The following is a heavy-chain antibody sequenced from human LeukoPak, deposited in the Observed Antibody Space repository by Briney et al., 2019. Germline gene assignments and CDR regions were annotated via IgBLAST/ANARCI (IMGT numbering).Heavy chain of an antibody. Sequence: PGGSLRPSCSGSGFTFGRHNMHSVRQAPGKGLEYVSAISYNGDSTYYVGSVKGRFTISRDNSKNTLDLQMSSLRPEDTAAYYCVSDRETQEQIWGPGTLVTVSS. CDR3: VSDRETQEQI. D-gene: IGHD1-26*01. J-gene: IGHJ3*02. V-gene: IGHV3-64D*09. CDR1: GFTFGRHN. CDR2: ISYNGDST.